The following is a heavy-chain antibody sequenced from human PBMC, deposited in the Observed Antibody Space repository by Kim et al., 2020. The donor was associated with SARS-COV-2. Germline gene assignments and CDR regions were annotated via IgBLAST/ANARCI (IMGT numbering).Heavy chain of an antibody. CDR2: IGGGGVNK. CDR1: GINFRSHG. V-gene: IGHV3-23*01. Sequence: GGSLRLSCAASGINFRSHGMSWVRQAPGKGLEWVSSIGGGGVNKYYADSVKGRFTISRDNSKNTVYLQMNDLRAGDTAAYYCAKAVKNADGILDYWGQGTLVTVSS. J-gene: IGHJ4*02. CDR3: AKAVKNADGILDY. D-gene: IGHD6-13*01.